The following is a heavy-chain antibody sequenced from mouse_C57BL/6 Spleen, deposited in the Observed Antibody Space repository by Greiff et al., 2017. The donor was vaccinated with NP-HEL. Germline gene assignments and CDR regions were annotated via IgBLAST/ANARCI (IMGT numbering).Heavy chain of an antibody. CDR1: GYAFTNYL. CDR2: INPGSGGT. D-gene: IGHD1-1*01. V-gene: IGHV1-54*01. J-gene: IGHJ2*01. Sequence: QVQLQQSGAELVRPGTSVKVSCKASGYAFTNYLIEWVKQRPGQGLEWIGVINPGSGGTNYNEKFKGKATLTADKSSSTAYMQLSSLTSEDSAVYFCARSDITTVVGDYWGQGTTLTVSS. CDR3: ARSDITTVVGDY.